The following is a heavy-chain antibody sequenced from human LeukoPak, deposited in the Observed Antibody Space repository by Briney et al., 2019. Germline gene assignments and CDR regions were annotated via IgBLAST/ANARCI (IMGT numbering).Heavy chain of an antibody. D-gene: IGHD1-1*01. J-gene: IGHJ3*02. Sequence: PSETLSLTCAVSGGSISSGNWWSRVRQPPGEGLEWIGEIYHSGSTNYNPSLKSRVIISVDKSNNQFSLKLSSVTAADTALYYCARPGRGGALDIWGQGTMVTVSS. CDR2: IYHSGST. CDR1: GGSISSGNW. V-gene: IGHV4-4*02. CDR3: ARPGRGGALDI.